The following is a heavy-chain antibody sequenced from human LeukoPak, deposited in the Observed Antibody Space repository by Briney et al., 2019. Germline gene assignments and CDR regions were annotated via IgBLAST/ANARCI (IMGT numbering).Heavy chain of an antibody. CDR1: GGSISSGGHY. J-gene: IGHJ6*02. CDR3: ARPSPRYQYGMDV. D-gene: IGHD2-2*01. Sequence: SETLSLTCTVSGGSISSGGHYWSWIRQHPGKGLEWIGYIYYSGSTFYTPSLKSRITISVDTSKNQFSLKLSSATAADTAVYYCARPSPRYQYGMDVWGQGTTVTVSS. CDR2: IYYSGST. V-gene: IGHV4-31*03.